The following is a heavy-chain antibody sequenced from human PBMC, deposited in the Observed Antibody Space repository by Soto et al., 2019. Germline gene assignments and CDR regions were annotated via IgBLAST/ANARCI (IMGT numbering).Heavy chain of an antibody. CDR3: ARGVISGGYYTGYVY. J-gene: IGHJ4*02. Sequence: GGSLRLSCAASGFTFSSYEMNWARQAPGKGLEWVSYISSSGSTIYYADYVKGRFTISRDNAKNSLYLQMNSLRAEDTAVYYCARGVISGGYYTGYVYWGQGTLVTVSS. V-gene: IGHV3-48*03. CDR1: GFTFSSYE. D-gene: IGHD3-22*01. CDR2: ISSSGSTI.